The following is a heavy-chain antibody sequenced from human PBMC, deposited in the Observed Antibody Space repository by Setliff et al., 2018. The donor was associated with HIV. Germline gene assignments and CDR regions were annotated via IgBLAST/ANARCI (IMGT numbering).Heavy chain of an antibody. CDR3: TRKLAPGHGMDV. J-gene: IGHJ6*02. V-gene: IGHV3-7*01. D-gene: IGHD3-3*02. CDR2: INQDGSEK. CDR1: GFTFTSYW. Sequence: LRLSCAASGFTFTSYWMIWVRQAPGKGLEWVANINQDGSEKNYVDSVRGRFTISRDNAKNSLYLQMDSLRVEDTTVYYCTRKLAPGHGMDVWGQGTTVTVSS.